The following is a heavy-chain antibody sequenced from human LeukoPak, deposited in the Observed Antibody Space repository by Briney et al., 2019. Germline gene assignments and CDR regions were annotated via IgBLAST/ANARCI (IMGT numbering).Heavy chain of an antibody. Sequence: PGGSLRLSCAASGFTFSSYGMHWVRQAPGKGLEWVAVISYDGSNKYYADSVKGRFTISRGNSKNTLYLQMNSLRAEDTAVYYCAKDRGSWYLDYWGQGTLVTVSS. V-gene: IGHV3-30*18. D-gene: IGHD6-13*01. CDR1: GFTFSSYG. CDR2: ISYDGSNK. J-gene: IGHJ4*02. CDR3: AKDRGSWYLDY.